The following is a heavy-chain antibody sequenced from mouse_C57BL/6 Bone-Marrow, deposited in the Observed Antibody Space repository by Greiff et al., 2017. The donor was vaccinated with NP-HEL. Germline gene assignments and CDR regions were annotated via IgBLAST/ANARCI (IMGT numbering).Heavy chain of an antibody. J-gene: IGHJ2*01. V-gene: IGHV1-22*01. CDR3: ARGLRYPFDY. D-gene: IGHD1-1*01. CDR2: INPNNGGT. CDR1: GYTFTDYN. Sequence: VQLQQSGPELVKPGASVKMSCKASGYTFTDYNMHWVKQSHGKSLEWIGYINPNNGGTSSNQQFKGKATLTVNKSSITSYMELRSLTSEDSAVYYCARGLRYPFDYWGQGTTLTVSS.